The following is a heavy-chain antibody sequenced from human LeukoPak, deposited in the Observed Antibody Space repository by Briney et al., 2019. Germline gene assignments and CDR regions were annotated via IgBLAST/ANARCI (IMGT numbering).Heavy chain of an antibody. CDR2: GDYSGGT. J-gene: IGHJ4*02. CDR3: AGERGEEYSSGWYKRNYFDN. CDR1: GDSFSSVTDY. D-gene: IGHD6-19*01. Sequence: PSETLSLTCTVSGDSFSSVTDYWAWIRQPPGKGLEWITSGDYSGGTYYNPSLESRVAISADMSKNQFSLKLTSVTGADTAVYYCAGERGEEYSSGWYKRNYFDNWGQGIQVTVSS. V-gene: IGHV4-39*07.